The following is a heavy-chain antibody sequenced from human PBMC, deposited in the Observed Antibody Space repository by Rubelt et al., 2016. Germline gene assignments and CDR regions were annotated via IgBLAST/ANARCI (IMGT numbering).Heavy chain of an antibody. J-gene: IGHJ3*02. Sequence: QVQLQESGPGLVKPSEALSLTCTVSGGSISSSRYYWGWIRQPPGKGLEWIGSIYSSRSTYYNPSLKSRLALFIDASKNQFSLKLNSVTAADTALYYGAGVDTNLFSDAFDIWGLGTMVTVSS. CDR2: IYSSRST. CDR1: GGSISSSRYY. D-gene: IGHD5-18*01. V-gene: IGHV4-39*02. CDR3: AGVDTNLFSDAFDI.